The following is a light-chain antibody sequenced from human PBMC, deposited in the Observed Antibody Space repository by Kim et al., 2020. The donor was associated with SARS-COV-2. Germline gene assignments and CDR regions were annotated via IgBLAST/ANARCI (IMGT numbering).Light chain of an antibody. CDR3: QQYNNWPPWT. CDR2: GTS. CDR1: QSVRSN. V-gene: IGKV3-15*01. J-gene: IGKJ1*01. Sequence: SPGERVTLSCRASQSVRSNLAWYQHKPGQAPRLLIYGTSTRATGIPARFSGSGSGTDFTLTISSLQSEDFAVYYCQQYNNWPPWTFGQGTKVDIK.